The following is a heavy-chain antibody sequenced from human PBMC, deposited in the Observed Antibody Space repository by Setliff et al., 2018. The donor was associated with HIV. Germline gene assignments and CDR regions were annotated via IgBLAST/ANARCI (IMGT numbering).Heavy chain of an antibody. CDR3: ARDPSRWVQPVTRITAFDI. D-gene: IGHD5-18*01. V-gene: IGHV3-23*01. CDR2: ISGSGGST. Sequence: GESLKISCAASGFTFNTYAMSWVRQAPGKGLEWVSVISGSGGSTFYADSVKGRFTISRDNSKNTLYLQMNGLRVEDTAVYYCARDPSRWVQPVTRITAFDIWGQGTMVTVSS. J-gene: IGHJ3*02. CDR1: GFTFNTYA.